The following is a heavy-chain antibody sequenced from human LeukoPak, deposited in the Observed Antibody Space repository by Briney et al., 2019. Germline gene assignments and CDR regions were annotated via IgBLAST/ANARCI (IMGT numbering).Heavy chain of an antibody. J-gene: IGHJ4*02. CDR3: ARVQLWSPGGLTNPRNKQFDY. CDR2: INPNSGGT. CDR1: GYTFTGYY. V-gene: IGHV1-2*02. Sequence: ASVKVSCKASGYTFTGYYMHWVRQAPGQGLEWMGWINPNSGGTNYAQKFQGRVTMTRDTSISTAYMELSRLRSDDTAVYYCARVQLWSPGGLTNPRNKQFDYWGQGTLVTVSS. D-gene: IGHD5-18*01.